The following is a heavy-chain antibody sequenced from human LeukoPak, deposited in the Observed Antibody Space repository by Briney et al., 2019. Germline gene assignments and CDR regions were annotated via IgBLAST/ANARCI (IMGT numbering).Heavy chain of an antibody. V-gene: IGHV4-39*07. CDR2: IYYRGST. Sequence: SETLSLTCTVSGGSISSSSYYWGWIRQPPGKGLEWIGNIYYRGSTYYNPSLKSRVTVSVDTSKNQFSLKLSSVTAADTAVYYCARIAVAGRRGGVDYWGQGTLVTVSS. D-gene: IGHD6-19*01. CDR1: GGSISSSSYY. J-gene: IGHJ4*02. CDR3: ARIAVAGRRGGVDY.